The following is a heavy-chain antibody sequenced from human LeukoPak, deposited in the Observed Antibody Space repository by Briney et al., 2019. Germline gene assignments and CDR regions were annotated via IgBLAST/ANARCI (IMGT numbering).Heavy chain of an antibody. CDR2: ISGSGGST. D-gene: IGHD3-9*01. CDR3: AKCLLYYDILTGYYGPIDY. J-gene: IGHJ4*02. V-gene: IGHV3-23*01. CDR1: GFTFSSYA. Sequence: PGGSLRLSCAASGFTFSSYAMSWVRQAPGKGLEWVSAISGSGGSTYYADSVKGRFTISRDNSKNTLYLQMNSLRAEDTAIYYCAKCLLYYDILTGYYGPIDYWGQGTLVTVSS.